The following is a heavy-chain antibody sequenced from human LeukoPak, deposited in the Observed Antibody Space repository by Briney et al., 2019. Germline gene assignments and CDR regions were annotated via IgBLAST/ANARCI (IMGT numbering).Heavy chain of an antibody. D-gene: IGHD5-18*01. CDR1: GYTFTSYG. CDR2: ISAYNGNT. Sequence: ASVKVSCKASGYTFTSYGISWVRQAPGQGLEWMGWISAYNGNTNYAQKLQGRVTMTTDTSTSTAYMELRSLRSDDTAVYYCARAVGVQLWYNFFDYWGQGTLVTVSS. V-gene: IGHV1-18*01. CDR3: ARAVGVQLWYNFFDY. J-gene: IGHJ4*02.